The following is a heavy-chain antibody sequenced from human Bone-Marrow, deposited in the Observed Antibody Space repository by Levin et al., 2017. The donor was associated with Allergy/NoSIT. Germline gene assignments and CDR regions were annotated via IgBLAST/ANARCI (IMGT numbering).Heavy chain of an antibody. V-gene: IGHV1-2*06. CDR1: GYTFTGYS. CDR2: INPNSGAT. Sequence: ASVKVSCKSSGYTFTGYSIHWVRQAPGQGLEWMGRINPNSGATNYAQKFHGRVTMTRATSISTVYMELSSLRSGDTAVYYCARDASNWGASDSWGQGTLVTVSS. CDR3: ARDASNWGASDS. J-gene: IGHJ4*02. D-gene: IGHD7-27*01.